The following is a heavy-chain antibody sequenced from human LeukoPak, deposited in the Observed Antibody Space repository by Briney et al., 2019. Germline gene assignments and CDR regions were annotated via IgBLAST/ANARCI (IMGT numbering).Heavy chain of an antibody. CDR3: ARAIGDAFDI. D-gene: IGHD1-26*01. CDR1: GFTVSSNY. CDR2: IYSGGST. J-gene: IGHJ3*02. V-gene: IGHV3-53*01. Sequence: GGSLRLSCAAPGFTVSSNYMTWVRQAPGKGLEWVSVIYSGGSTYYADSVKGRFTISRDNSKNTLYLQMNSLRAEDTAVYYCARAIGDAFDIWGQGTMVTVSS.